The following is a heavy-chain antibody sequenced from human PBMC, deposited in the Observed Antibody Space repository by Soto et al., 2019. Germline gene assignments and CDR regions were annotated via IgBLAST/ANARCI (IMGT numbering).Heavy chain of an antibody. CDR2: IWYDGSNK. J-gene: IGHJ1*01. V-gene: IGHV3-33*06. CDR3: AKDNRVATTIEH. D-gene: IGHD5-12*01. CDR1: GFTFNSFG. Sequence: QVQLVESGGGVVQPGRSLRLSCAASGFTFNSFGMHWVRQAPGKGLEWVAVIWYDGSNKYYADSVKGRFTVSRDNSKNTLYLQMNSLRAEDTAVYYCAKDNRVATTIEHWGQGTLVTVSS.